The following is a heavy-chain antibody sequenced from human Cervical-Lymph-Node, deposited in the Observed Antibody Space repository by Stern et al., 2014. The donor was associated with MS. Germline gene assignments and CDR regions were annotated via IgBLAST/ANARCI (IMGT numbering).Heavy chain of an antibody. CDR1: GGSISSGGSS. J-gene: IGHJ3*01. CDR3: ARGGVIYTQDRNGFDV. CDR2: IYHSGST. Sequence: QLVQSGSGQAKPSQTLSLTCAVSGGSISSGGSSWNWIRQPPGKGLEWIGFIYHSGSTYYTPPLKGRVFISVDTSKNQFALNLRSVTAADTAVYYCARGGVIYTQDRNGFDVWGQGTMVTVSS. D-gene: IGHD2-21*01. V-gene: IGHV4-30-2*01.